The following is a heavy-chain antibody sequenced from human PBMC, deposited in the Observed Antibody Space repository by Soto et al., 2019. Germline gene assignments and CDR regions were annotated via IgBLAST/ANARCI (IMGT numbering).Heavy chain of an antibody. J-gene: IGHJ1*01. CDR2: ITPLFGTP. Sequence: KVSIKSSGGRLINYTVVWGRQSPGQGLEWMGGITPLFGTPSYAQKFQGRVTITADESTATAYMELRSLTSEDTAVYYCASRYYLPLNAGGSGDTEFFHHSAQGTLVTVSS. D-gene: IGHD2-21*02. CDR1: GGRLINYT. V-gene: IGHV1-69*01. CDR3: ASRYYLPLNAGGSGDTEFFHH.